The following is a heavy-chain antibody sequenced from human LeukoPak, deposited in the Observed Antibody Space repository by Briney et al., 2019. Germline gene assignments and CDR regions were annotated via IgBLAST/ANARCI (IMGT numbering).Heavy chain of an antibody. D-gene: IGHD3-22*01. CDR2: IYSGGST. Sequence: GGSLRLSCAASGFTVSSNYMSWVRQAPGKVLEWVSVIYSGGSTYYADSVKGRFSISRDNSKNMLYLQMNSLRAEDTAVYYCAKDYDSSGYYLGRFDYWGQGTLVPVSS. J-gene: IGHJ4*02. CDR1: GFTVSSNY. CDR3: AKDYDSSGYYLGRFDY. V-gene: IGHV3-53*05.